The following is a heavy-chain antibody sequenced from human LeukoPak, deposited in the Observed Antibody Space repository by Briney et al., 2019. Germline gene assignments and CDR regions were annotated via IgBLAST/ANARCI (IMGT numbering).Heavy chain of an antibody. Sequence: GGSLRLSCAASGFTFSDYYMSWIRQAPGKGLEWVSYISSSGSTTYYADSVKGRFTISRDNAKNSLYLQMNSLRAEDTAVYYCARVALRPIDYSNPEFDPWGQGTLVTVSS. CDR1: GFTFSDYY. V-gene: IGHV3-11*04. CDR2: ISSSGSTT. D-gene: IGHD4-11*01. CDR3: ARVALRPIDYSNPEFDP. J-gene: IGHJ5*02.